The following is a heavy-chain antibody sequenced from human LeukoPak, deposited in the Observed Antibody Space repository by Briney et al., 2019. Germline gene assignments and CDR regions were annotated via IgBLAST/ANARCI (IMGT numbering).Heavy chain of an antibody. D-gene: IGHD3-10*01. V-gene: IGHV3-21*01. CDR3: ARARGSGSYYRYYYYYMDV. CDR2: ISSSSAYI. J-gene: IGHJ6*03. CDR1: GFTFSSYT. Sequence: GGSLRLSCAASGFTFSSYTMNWVRQAPGKGLEWVSSISSSSAYISYADSVKGRFTISRDNAKNSLYLQMNSLRAADTAVYYCARARGSGSYYRYYYYYMDVWGKGTTVTISS.